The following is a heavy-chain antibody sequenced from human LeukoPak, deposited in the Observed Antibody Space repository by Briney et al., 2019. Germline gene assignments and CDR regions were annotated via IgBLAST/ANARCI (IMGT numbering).Heavy chain of an antibody. CDR1: GYGFSSYW. V-gene: IGHV5-51*01. CDR3: ARQGDSSGYYGFFAFDI. CDR2: ICPGDSDT. Sequence: GESLKISCKGSGYGFSSYWIGWVRQMPGKGLECMGIICPGDSDTRYSQSFQGQVTISADKSITTAYLQWSSLKASDTAMYYCARQGDSSGYYGFFAFDIWGQGTMVTVSS. D-gene: IGHD3-22*01. J-gene: IGHJ3*02.